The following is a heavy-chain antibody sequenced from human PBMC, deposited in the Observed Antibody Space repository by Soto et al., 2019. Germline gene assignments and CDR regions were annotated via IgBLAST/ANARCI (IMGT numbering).Heavy chain of an antibody. V-gene: IGHV1-69*13. J-gene: IGHJ4*02. Sequence: ASVKVSCKASGGTFSSYAISWVRQAPGQGLEWMGGIIPIFGTANYAQKFQGRVTITADESTSTAYMELSSLRSEDTAVYYCARRRIHRAQFDYWGQGTLVTVSS. CDR2: IIPIFGTA. CDR3: ARRRIHRAQFDY. CDR1: GGTFSSYA. D-gene: IGHD5-18*01.